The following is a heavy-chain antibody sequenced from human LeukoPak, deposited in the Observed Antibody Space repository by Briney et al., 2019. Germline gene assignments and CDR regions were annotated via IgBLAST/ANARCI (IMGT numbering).Heavy chain of an antibody. J-gene: IGHJ4*02. CDR2: ISAYNGNT. Sequence: GYTFTSYGXXWVRQAPGQGLEWMGWISAYNGNTNYPQNLQRTVTMTTDTSTSTAYIELRSLRSDDTAVYYCARDSSGWYGSDYWGQGTLVTVSS. D-gene: IGHD6-19*01. V-gene: IGHV1-18*01. CDR3: ARDSSGWYGSDY. CDR1: GYTFTSYG.